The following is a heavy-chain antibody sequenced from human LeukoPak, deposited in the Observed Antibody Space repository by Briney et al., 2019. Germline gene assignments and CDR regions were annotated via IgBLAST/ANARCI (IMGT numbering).Heavy chain of an antibody. CDR3: ARHEVVVVVAATPEEYFDY. D-gene: IGHD2-15*01. CDR1: GGSISSSSYY. Sequence: SETLSLTCTVSGGSISSSSYYWGWIRQPPGKGLEWIGRIYYSGSTYYNPSLKSRVTISVGTSKNQFSLKLSSVTAADTAVYYCARHEVVVVVAATPEEYFDYWGQGTPVTVSS. J-gene: IGHJ4*02. V-gene: IGHV4-39*01. CDR2: IYYSGST.